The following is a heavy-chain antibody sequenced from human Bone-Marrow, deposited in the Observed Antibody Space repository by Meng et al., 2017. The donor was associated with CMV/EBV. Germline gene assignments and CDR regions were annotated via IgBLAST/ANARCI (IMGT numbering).Heavy chain of an antibody. CDR2: IKNKANSYTT. V-gene: IGHV3-72*01. D-gene: IGHD3-10*01. CDR3: AKESTYDYGSGGSYFDY. CDR1: GFTFSSYG. J-gene: IGHJ4*02. Sequence: GGSLRLSCAASGFTFSSYGMHWVRQAPGKGLEWVGRIKNKANSYTTEYAASVKGRFTISRDDSKNSLFLQMNSLKTEDTAIYYCAKESTYDYGSGGSYFDYWGQGTLVTVYS.